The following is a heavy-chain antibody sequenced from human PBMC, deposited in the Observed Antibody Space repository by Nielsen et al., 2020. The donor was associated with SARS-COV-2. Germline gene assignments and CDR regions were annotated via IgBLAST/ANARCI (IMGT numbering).Heavy chain of an antibody. J-gene: IGHJ6*02. Sequence: GESLKISCKGSGYSFTRYWIGWVRQMPGKGLEWMGIIYPGDSDTRYSPSSQGQVTISADKSISTAYLEWSSLKASDTAMYYCARHDITMVRGVIVYYYGMDVWGQRTTVTVSS. CDR1: GYSFTRYW. CDR3: ARHDITMVRGVIVYYYGMDV. CDR2: IYPGDSDT. V-gene: IGHV5-51*01. D-gene: IGHD3-10*01.